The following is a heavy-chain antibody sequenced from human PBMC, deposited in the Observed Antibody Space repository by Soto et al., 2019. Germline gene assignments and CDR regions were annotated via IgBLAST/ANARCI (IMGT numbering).Heavy chain of an antibody. CDR1: GGTFSSYT. CDR2: IIPIPGIA. V-gene: IGHV1-69*02. Sequence: QVQLVQSGAEVKKPGSSVKVSCKASGGTFSSYTISWVRQAPGQGLEWMGRIIPIPGIANYAQKFQGRVTITADKYTSAAYMELSRLRAEDTAVYYCARLTYYDFWSWSFEYYYYMDVWGKGTTVTVSS. CDR3: ARLTYYDFWSWSFEYYYYMDV. D-gene: IGHD3-3*01. J-gene: IGHJ6*03.